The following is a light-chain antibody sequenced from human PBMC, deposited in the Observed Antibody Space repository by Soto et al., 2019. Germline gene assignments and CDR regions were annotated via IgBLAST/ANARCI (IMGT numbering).Light chain of an antibody. CDR3: MQSTQLPPT. V-gene: IGKV2D-29*02. Sequence: DIVMTQSPLSLPVNTGEPASISCKSIQSLLHITGETFLFWYLQKPGQSPQLLIYEVSTRVSGVPDRFSGSGSGTDFTLEISRVETDDVGIYYCMQSTQLPPTFGQGTRLEIK. CDR2: EVS. CDR1: QSLLHITGETF. J-gene: IGKJ5*01.